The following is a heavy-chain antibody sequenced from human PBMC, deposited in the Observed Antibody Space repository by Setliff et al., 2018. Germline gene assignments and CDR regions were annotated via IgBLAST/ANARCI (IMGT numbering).Heavy chain of an antibody. Sequence: PGESLKISCKGSGYSFTDYWIAWVRQVPGKGLEWMGIIYPDDSDTRYGPSIQGQVTISADKSINTAYLQWSSLKASDTAIYYCARFKSHDYDRTKRYFDCWGQGTLVTVSS. D-gene: IGHD3-22*01. CDR1: GYSFTDYW. V-gene: IGHV5-51*01. CDR2: IYPDDSDT. J-gene: IGHJ4*02. CDR3: ARFKSHDYDRTKRYFDC.